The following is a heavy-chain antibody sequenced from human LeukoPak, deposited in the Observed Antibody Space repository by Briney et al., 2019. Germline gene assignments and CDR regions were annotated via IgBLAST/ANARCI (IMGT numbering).Heavy chain of an antibody. V-gene: IGHV4-34*01. CDR1: GGSFSGYY. Sequence: SETLSLTCAVYGGSFSGYYWSWIRQPPGKGLEWIGEINHSGSTNYNPSLKSRVTISVDTSKNQFSLKLSSVTAADTAVYYCASLVAAAGMSRDYWGQGTLVTVSS. CDR2: INHSGST. CDR3: ASLVAAAGMSRDY. J-gene: IGHJ4*02. D-gene: IGHD6-13*01.